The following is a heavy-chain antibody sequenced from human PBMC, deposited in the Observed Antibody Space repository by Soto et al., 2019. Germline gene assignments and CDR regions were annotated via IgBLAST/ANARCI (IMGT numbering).Heavy chain of an antibody. Sequence: QVQLQESGPGLVKPSETLSLTCTVSGGSISSYYWSWIRQPPGKGLEWIGYIYYSGSTNYNPSLKRRVTISVDTSKNQFSLKLSSVTAADTAVYYCARSSWGVYGMDVWGQGTTVTVSS. CDR1: GGSISSYY. CDR2: IYYSGST. J-gene: IGHJ6*02. D-gene: IGHD6-13*01. V-gene: IGHV4-59*01. CDR3: ARSSWGVYGMDV.